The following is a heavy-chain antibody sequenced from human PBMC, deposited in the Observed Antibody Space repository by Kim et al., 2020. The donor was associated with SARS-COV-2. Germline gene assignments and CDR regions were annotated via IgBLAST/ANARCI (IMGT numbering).Heavy chain of an antibody. D-gene: IGHD5-18*01. J-gene: IGHJ4*02. V-gene: IGHV3-74*01. CDR3: VRGGGYSYGYLDY. Sequence: PDSGKGRFTISRGSAKNTLYLQMNSLRAEDTAVYYCVRGGGYSYGYLDYWGQGTLVTVSS.